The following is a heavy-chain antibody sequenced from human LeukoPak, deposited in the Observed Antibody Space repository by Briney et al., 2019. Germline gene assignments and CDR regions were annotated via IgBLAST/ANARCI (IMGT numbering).Heavy chain of an antibody. J-gene: IGHJ4*02. CDR1: GYTFTSYD. CDR2: MNPNSGNT. V-gene: IGHV1-8*01. D-gene: IGHD5-18*01. Sequence: ASVKVSCKASGYTFTSYDINWVRQATGQGLEWMGWMNPNSGNTGCAQKFQGRDTMTRNTSISTAYMELSSLRSEDTAVYYCADVDTAMAFDYWGQGTLVTVSS. CDR3: ADVDTAMAFDY.